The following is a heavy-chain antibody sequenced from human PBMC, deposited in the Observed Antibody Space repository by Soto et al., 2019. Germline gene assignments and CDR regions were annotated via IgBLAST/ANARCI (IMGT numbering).Heavy chain of an antibody. Sequence: PGGFLRLSFAASGFPLRCNYMSWVRQAPGKGLEWVSVIYSGGSTYYADSVKGRFTISRDSSKNTLYLQMNSLRAGDTAVYYCARGGTMALDYWGQGTLVTVSS. V-gene: IGHV3-66*01. CDR3: ARGGTMALDY. D-gene: IGHD3-10*01. CDR1: GFPLRCNY. CDR2: IYSGGST. J-gene: IGHJ4*02.